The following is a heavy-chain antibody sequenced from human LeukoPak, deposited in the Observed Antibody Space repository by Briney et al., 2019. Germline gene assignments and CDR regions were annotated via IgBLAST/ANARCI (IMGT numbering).Heavy chain of an antibody. CDR2: FSSNGGST. D-gene: IGHD2-2*01. CDR3: AREERSYQLLYYFDY. V-gene: IGHV3-64*01. CDR1: GFTFSSYA. Sequence: GGSLRLSCAASGFTFSSYAMHWVRQAPGKGLEYVSAFSSNGGSTYYANSVKGRFTISRDNSKNTLYLQMGSLRAGDMAVYYCAREERSYQLLYYFDYWGQGTLVTVSS. J-gene: IGHJ4*02.